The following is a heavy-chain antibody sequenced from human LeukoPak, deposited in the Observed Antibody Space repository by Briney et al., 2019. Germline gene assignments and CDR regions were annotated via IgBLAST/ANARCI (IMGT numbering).Heavy chain of an antibody. CDR1: GGSITTTDFD. Sequence: PSETLSLTCAVSGGSITTTDFDWAWIRQPPGQGFEWIATISSSGKAYYYPSLMSRVTISVDTSKNQLSLDVTSVTAADTGLFYCARFKGGTGFYDWGQGILVIVS. CDR3: ARFKGGTGFYD. V-gene: IGHV4-39*01. CDR2: ISSSGKA. J-gene: IGHJ4*02. D-gene: IGHD2/OR15-2a*01.